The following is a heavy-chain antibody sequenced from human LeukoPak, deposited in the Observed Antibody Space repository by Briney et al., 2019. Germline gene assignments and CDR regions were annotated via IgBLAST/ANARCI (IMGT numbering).Heavy chain of an antibody. Sequence: PGGSLRLSCAASGFTFNTYWMSWVRQAPGKGLEWVANIKEDGSEKYYVDSVKGRFTISRDNSKNTLYLQMNSLRAEDTAVYYCTTSRDGYNEFDYWGQGTLATVSS. CDR1: GFTFNTYW. D-gene: IGHD5-24*01. V-gene: IGHV3-7*05. CDR3: TTSRDGYNEFDY. J-gene: IGHJ4*02. CDR2: IKEDGSEK.